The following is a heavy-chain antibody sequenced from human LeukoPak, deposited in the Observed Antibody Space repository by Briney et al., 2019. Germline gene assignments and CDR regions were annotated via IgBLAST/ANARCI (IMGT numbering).Heavy chain of an antibody. J-gene: IGHJ6*02. V-gene: IGHV1-18*04. CDR2: ISAYNGNT. D-gene: IGHD3-22*01. CDR1: GYTFTMYS. Sequence: ASVKVSCKASGYTFTMYSIHWVRQAPGQGLEWMGWISAYNGNTNYAQKLQGRVTMTTDTSTSTAYMELRSLRSDDTAVYYCARDVTMIVVVPGGMDVWGQGTTVTVSS. CDR3: ARDVTMIVVVPGGMDV.